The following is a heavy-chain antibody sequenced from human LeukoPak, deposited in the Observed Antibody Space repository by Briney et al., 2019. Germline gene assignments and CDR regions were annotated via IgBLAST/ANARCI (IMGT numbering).Heavy chain of an antibody. Sequence: PGGSLRLSCAASGFTFSSYAMSWVRQAPGKGLEWVSAISGSGGSTYYADSVKGRFTISRDNSKNTLYLQMNSLRAEDTALYYCAKGHSLGGYHYYALDVWGQGTTVTVSS. D-gene: IGHD2-15*01. V-gene: IGHV3-23*01. J-gene: IGHJ6*02. CDR1: GFTFSSYA. CDR3: AKGHSLGGYHYYALDV. CDR2: ISGSGGST.